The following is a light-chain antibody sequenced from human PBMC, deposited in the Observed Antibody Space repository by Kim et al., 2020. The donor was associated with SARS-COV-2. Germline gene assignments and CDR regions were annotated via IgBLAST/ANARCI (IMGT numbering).Light chain of an antibody. Sequence: APGQTGRSTWGGDNRGDERMHWYQRRPGQSPVVVISYDRERASGSPERVTGYNSGSTATLTISRVEAGDEADYHCQVWDSSSDYGVFGGGTQLTVL. J-gene: IGLJ2*01. CDR3: QVWDSSSDYGV. CDR2: YDR. V-gene: IGLV3-21*01. CDR1: NRGDER.